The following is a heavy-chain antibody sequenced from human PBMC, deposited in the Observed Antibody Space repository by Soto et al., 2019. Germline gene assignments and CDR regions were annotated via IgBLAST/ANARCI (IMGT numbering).Heavy chain of an antibody. Sequence: QVQLVESGGGVVQPGRSLRLSCAASGFTFSSYGMHWVRQAPGKGLEWVAVISYDGSNKYYADSVKGRFTISRDNSKNARYLQMNSLRAEDTAVYYCAKGGTMIVVGRCGMDVWGQGTTVTVSS. V-gene: IGHV3-30*18. CDR2: ISYDGSNK. D-gene: IGHD3-22*01. J-gene: IGHJ6*02. CDR1: GFTFSSYG. CDR3: AKGGTMIVVGRCGMDV.